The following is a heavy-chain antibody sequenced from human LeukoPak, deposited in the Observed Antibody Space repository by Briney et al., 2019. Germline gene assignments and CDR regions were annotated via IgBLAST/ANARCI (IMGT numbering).Heavy chain of an antibody. CDR1: GGSISSHY. CDR2: IYYSGST. V-gene: IGHV4-59*11. D-gene: IGHD1-26*01. J-gene: IGHJ6*03. Sequence: SETLSLTCTVSGGSISSHYWSWIRQPPGKGLGWIGYIYYSGSTNYNPSLKSRVTISVDTSKNQFPLKLSSVTAADTAVYYCARVGATGYYYYMDVWGKGTTVTVSS. CDR3: ARVGATGYYYYMDV.